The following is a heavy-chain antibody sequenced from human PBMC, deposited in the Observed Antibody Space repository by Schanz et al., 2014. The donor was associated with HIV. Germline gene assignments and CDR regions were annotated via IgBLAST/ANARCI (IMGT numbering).Heavy chain of an antibody. CDR3: AKDRNYYDDRYIGKGNYYYYYGMDV. Sequence: VQLVESGGGVVQPGRSLRLSCAASGFTFSTYGMHWVRQAPGKGLEWVAVISYDGRNKYYADSVKGRFTISRDNSKNTLYLQLKSLRAEDRAVYYCAKDRNYYDDRYIGKGNYYYYYGMDVWGQGTTVTVSS. D-gene: IGHD3-22*01. J-gene: IGHJ6*02. V-gene: IGHV3-30*18. CDR2: ISYDGRNK. CDR1: GFTFSTYG.